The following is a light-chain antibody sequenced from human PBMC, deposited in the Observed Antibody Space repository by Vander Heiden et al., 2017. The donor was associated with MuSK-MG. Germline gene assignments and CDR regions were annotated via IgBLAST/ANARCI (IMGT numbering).Light chain of an antibody. Sequence: QSDLTQPASVSGSPGQSITLPCTGTSSDGGAYNYVAWYQQHLGKAPKLMIYDVSSRPSGVSNRFSGSKSDNTSSLTISGLQAEDEDNYYCTSYTSSGTWVFGGGTKLTVL. J-gene: IGLJ3*02. CDR2: DVS. CDR3: TSYTSSGTWV. CDR1: SSDGGAYNY. V-gene: IGLV2-14*01.